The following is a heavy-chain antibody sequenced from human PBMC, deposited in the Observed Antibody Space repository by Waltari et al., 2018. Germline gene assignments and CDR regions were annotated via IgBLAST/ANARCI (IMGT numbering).Heavy chain of an antibody. J-gene: IGHJ4*02. CDR2: VDYTGTT. V-gene: IGHV4-39*01. D-gene: IGHD3-10*01. CDR1: GGSITSSSTY. CDR3: ARHLSGSGTYNSPVTLFDY. Sequence: QLQLQESGPGLVKPPATLSLTCTVSGGSITSSSTYWDWIRPPPGKGLEWIATVDYTGTTYYNPSLKSRVTVSVDTSKNQFSLKLSSVSAADTAVYYCARHLSGSGTYNSPVTLFDYWGQGTLVTVSS.